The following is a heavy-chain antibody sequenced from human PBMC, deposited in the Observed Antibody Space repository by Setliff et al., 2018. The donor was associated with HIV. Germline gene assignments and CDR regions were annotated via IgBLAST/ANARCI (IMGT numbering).Heavy chain of an antibody. CDR2: IGSGGDT. CDR1: GFTFSSYG. Sequence: HPGGSLRLSCAASGFTFSSYGLSWVRQAPGKGLEWISAIGSGGDTYYADSVKGRFTISRDQSRSTLYLQMNSLRADDTAVYYCAADVRWPKDAFAFWGQGTMVTVSS. CDR3: AADVRWPKDAFAF. V-gene: IGHV3-23*01. J-gene: IGHJ3*01. D-gene: IGHD3-10*02.